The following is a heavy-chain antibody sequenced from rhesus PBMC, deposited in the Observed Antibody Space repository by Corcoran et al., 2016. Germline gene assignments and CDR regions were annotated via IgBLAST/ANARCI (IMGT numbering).Heavy chain of an antibody. CDR3: ARGGYGSWNLRY. J-gene: IGHJ4*01. Sequence: QVQLQESGPGVVKPSETLSLTCAVSGYSISSGYDWSWIRHPPGKGLEWIGYIYVSSGSTNYNPSLKNRVISSKDTSKNQFSLKLSAVAAADTAVYYCARGGYGSWNLRYWGQGVLVTVSS. CDR2: IYVSSGST. D-gene: IGHD6-25*01. CDR1: GYSISSGYD. V-gene: IGHV4-76*01.